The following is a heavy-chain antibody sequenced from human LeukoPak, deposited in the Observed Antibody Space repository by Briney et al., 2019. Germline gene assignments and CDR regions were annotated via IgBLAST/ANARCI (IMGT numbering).Heavy chain of an antibody. CDR1: GFTFSSYW. D-gene: IGHD5-12*01. Sequence: GGSLRLSCAASGFTFSSYWMYWVRQAPGKGLEWVAATSGSGVNSYYADSVRGRFTISRDNSQNTLHLQMDSLRAEDTALYYCAKEYSGYDFDYWGQGTLVTVSS. J-gene: IGHJ4*02. V-gene: IGHV3-23*01. CDR2: TSGSGVNS. CDR3: AKEYSGYDFDY.